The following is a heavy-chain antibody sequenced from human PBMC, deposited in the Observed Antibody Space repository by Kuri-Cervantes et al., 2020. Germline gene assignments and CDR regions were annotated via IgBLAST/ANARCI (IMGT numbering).Heavy chain of an antibody. CDR3: ARGGYGMDV. CDR1: GFTFSSYA. Sequence: GGSLRLSCAASGFTFSSYAMHWVRQAPGKGLEWVAVISYDGSNKYYADSVKGRFTISRDNSKNTPYLQMNSLRAEDTAVYYCARGGYGMDVWGQGTTVTVSS. J-gene: IGHJ6*02. V-gene: IGHV3-30-3*01. CDR2: ISYDGSNK.